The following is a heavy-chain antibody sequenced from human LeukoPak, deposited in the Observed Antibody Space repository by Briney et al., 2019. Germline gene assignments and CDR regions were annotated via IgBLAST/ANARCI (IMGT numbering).Heavy chain of an antibody. CDR1: GGSISSYY. D-gene: IGHD3-22*01. Sequence: SETLSLTCTVSGGSISSYYWSWIRQPPGKGLEWIGYIYYSGSTNYNPSLKSRVTISVDTSKNQFSLKLSSVTAADTAVYYCARAATSYDSSGYFLRYWGQGTLVTVSS. V-gene: IGHV4-59*12. J-gene: IGHJ4*02. CDR2: IYYSGST. CDR3: ARAATSYDSSGYFLRY.